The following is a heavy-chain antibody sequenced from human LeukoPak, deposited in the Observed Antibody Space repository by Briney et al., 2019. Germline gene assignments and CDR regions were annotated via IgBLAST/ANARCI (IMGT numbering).Heavy chain of an antibody. J-gene: IGHJ6*03. CDR3: ARDYYYYYYMDV. V-gene: IGHV3-74*01. CDR2: IKGDGSST. Sequence: GGSLRLSCAASGFTFRSYWMHWVRQVPGKGLVWVSRIKGDGSSTSYADSVKGRFTISRDNAKNTLYLQMNSLRAEDTAVYYCARDYYYYYYMDVWGKGTTVTVSS. CDR1: GFTFRSYW.